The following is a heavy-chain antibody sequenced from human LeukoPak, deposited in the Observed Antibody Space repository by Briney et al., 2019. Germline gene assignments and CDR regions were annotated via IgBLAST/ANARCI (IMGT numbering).Heavy chain of an antibody. CDR1: GGSLSGYY. J-gene: IGHJ3*02. D-gene: IGHD6-19*01. CDR2: INRSGST. V-gene: IGHV4-34*01. Sequence: SETLSLTCAVYGGSLSGYYWSWIRQPPGRGLEWIGEINRSGSTNYNPSLKSRVTISVDKSKNQFSLNLSSVTAADTAVYYCTRRAGTDSNGAFDIWGQGTMVTVSS. CDR3: TRRAGTDSNGAFDI.